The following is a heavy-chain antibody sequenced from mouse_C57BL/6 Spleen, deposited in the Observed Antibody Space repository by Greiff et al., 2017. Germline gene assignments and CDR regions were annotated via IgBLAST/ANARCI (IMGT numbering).Heavy chain of an antibody. J-gene: IGHJ3*02. Sequence: VQLKESGPVLVKPGASVKMSCKASGYTFTDYYMNWVKQSHGKSLEWIGVINPYNGGTSYNQKFKGKATLTVDKSSSTAYMELNSLTSEDSAVYYCARSPGGNYPAGKWGQGTLVTVSA. CDR3: ARSPGGNYPAGK. CDR1: GYTFTDYY. V-gene: IGHV1-19*01. CDR2: INPYNGGT. D-gene: IGHD2-1*01.